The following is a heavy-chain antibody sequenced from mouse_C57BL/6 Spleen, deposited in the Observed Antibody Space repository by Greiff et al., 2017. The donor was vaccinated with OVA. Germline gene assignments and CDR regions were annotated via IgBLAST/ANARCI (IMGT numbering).Heavy chain of an antibody. V-gene: IGHV5-9-1*02. CDR3: TRDYYDDYFDY. CDR1: GFTFSRYA. D-gene: IGHD1-1*01. CDR2: ISSGGDYI. Sequence: EVMLVESGEGLVKPGGSLKLSCAASGFTFSRYAMSWVRQTPEKRLEWVAYISSGGDYIYYADTVKGRFTISRDNARNTLYLQMGSLKSEDTAMYYCTRDYYDDYFDYWGQGTTLTVSS. J-gene: IGHJ2*01.